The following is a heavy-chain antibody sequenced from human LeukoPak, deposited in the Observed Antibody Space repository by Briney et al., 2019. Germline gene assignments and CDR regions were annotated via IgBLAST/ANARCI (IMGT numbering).Heavy chain of an antibody. Sequence: GGSLRLSCAAPGFTFSSYAMSWVRQAPGKGLDWVSAISGSGGSTYYADSVKGRFTISRDNSKNTLYLQMNSLRAEDTAVYYCAKNVRALRFLEWAYYFDYWGQGTLVTVSS. V-gene: IGHV3-23*01. J-gene: IGHJ4*02. CDR3: AKNVRALRFLEWAYYFDY. D-gene: IGHD3-3*01. CDR1: GFTFSSYA. CDR2: ISGSGGST.